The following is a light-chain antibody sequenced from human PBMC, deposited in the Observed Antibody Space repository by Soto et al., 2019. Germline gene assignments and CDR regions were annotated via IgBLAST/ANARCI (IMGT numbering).Light chain of an antibody. V-gene: IGKV1-5*01. CDR3: QQYNIYSYT. CDR1: QSISCW. J-gene: IGKJ2*01. Sequence: DIQMTQSPSTLSASVGDRVTITCRASQSISCWLAWYQQKPGKAPKLLIYDASSLESGVPSRFSGSGSGTEFTLTITSLHPADFAPYYCQQYNIYSYTFGQGTKLESK. CDR2: DAS.